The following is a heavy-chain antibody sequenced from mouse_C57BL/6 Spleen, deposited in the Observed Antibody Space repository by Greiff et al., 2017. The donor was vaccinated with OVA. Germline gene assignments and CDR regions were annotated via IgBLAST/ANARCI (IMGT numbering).Heavy chain of an antibody. V-gene: IGHV5-17*01. CDR2: ISSGSSTI. CDR3: ARSYGSVYYAMDY. CDR1: GFTFSDYG. J-gene: IGHJ4*01. Sequence: EVKVVESGGGLVKPGGSLKLSCAASGFTFSDYGMHWVRQAPEKGLEWVAYISSGSSTIYYADTVKGRFTISRDNAKNTLFLQMTSLRSEDTAMYYCARSYGSVYYAMDYWGQGTSVTVSS. D-gene: IGHD1-1*01.